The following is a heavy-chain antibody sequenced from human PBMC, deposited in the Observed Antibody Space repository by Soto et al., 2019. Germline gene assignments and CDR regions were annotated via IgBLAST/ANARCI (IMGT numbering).Heavy chain of an antibody. D-gene: IGHD2-15*01. V-gene: IGHV1-8*01. J-gene: IGHJ6*03. CDR2: MNPDSGNT. CDR1: GYTFSNYN. Sequence: QEQLVQSGAEVKRPGAPVKVSCKASGYTFSNYNINWVRQASGQGLEWMGWMNPDSGNTGYAEKFQGRVTMTRNSSISTAYMVLSGPRSEDTAVDYCAREAASDPSFYYHYMDVWGKGTTVTFS. CDR3: AREAASDPSFYYHYMDV.